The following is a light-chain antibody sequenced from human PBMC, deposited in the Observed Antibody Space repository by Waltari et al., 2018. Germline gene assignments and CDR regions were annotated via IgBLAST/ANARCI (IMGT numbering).Light chain of an antibody. V-gene: IGLV3-21*02. J-gene: IGLJ3*02. CDR3: QVWEDSSDHPGV. Sequence: YGLTQPPSVSVAPGETASISCGGNDIGSQTVHWYQQKPVQAPVLVVDDETDRPSGIPERFSGSNSGNTATLTITRVEAGDEADYYCQVWEDSSDHPGVFGGGTKLTVL. CDR2: DET. CDR1: DIGSQT.